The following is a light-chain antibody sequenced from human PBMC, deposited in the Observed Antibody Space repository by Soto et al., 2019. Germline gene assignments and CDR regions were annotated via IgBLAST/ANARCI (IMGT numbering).Light chain of an antibody. Sequence: QSALTQPASVSGSPGQSITISCTGTSSDVGSYNLVSWYQQHPGKAPKLMIYEDSKRPSGVSNRFSASKSGNTASLTISGLQAEDEADYYCCSYAGSGTYVFGTGTKLTVL. J-gene: IGLJ1*01. V-gene: IGLV2-23*01. CDR3: CSYAGSGTYV. CDR1: SSDVGSYNL. CDR2: EDS.